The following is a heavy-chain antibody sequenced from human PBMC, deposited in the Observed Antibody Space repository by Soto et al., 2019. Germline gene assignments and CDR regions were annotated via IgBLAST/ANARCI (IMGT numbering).Heavy chain of an antibody. J-gene: IGHJ4*02. V-gene: IGHV2-5*02. CDR2: IYWDDDK. Sequence: QITLKESGPTLVKPTQTLTLTCTFSGFSRSTNGVGVGWIRQPPGKALDWLALIYWDDDKRYSPSLKSRLTITKDTSKNQVVLTMTNMDPIDTATYYCVHATPLNTGGDYWGQGPLVTVSS. CDR3: VHATPLNTGGDY. D-gene: IGHD7-27*01. CDR1: GFSRSTNGVG.